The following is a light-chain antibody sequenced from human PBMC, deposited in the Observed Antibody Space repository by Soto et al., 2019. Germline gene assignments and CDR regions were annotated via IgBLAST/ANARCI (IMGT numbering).Light chain of an antibody. J-gene: IGLJ2*01. Sequence: QSVLTQPPSVSAAPGQKVTISCSGSSSNIGNNYVSWYQQLPRTAPKLLTYDNDKRPSGIPDRFSGSKSGTSATLAITGLQTGDEADYYCGTWDSSLSAGVFGGGTQLTVL. CDR2: DND. CDR3: GTWDSSLSAGV. CDR1: SSNIGNNY. V-gene: IGLV1-51*01.